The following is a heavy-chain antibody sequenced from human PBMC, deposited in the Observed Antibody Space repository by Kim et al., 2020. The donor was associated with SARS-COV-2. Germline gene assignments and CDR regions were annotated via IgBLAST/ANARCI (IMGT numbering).Heavy chain of an antibody. Sequence: NSNSALKRRVTLSVDTSKNQFSLRLTSVTAADTAIYYCARGPIPSGFSDSWGQGILVTVSS. V-gene: IGHV4-34*01. J-gene: IGHJ4*02. D-gene: IGHD3-22*01. CDR3: ARGPIPSGFSDS.